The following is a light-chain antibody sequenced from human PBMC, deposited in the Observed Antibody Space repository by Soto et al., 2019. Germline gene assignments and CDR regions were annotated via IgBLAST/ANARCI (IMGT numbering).Light chain of an antibody. CDR2: DNN. Sequence: QSVLTQPPSVSAAPGEKVTISCSGSSSTIGTNYVSWYQHLPGTAPKLLIYDNNKRPSGIPDRFSGFKSGTSATLAITGLQSGDEADYYCGTWETSLNVSYFFGTGTKLTVL. CDR1: SSTIGTNY. V-gene: IGLV1-51*01. CDR3: GTWETSLNVSYF. J-gene: IGLJ1*01.